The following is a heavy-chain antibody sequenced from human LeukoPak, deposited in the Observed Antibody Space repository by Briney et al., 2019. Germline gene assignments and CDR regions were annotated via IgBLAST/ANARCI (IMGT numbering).Heavy chain of an antibody. CDR1: GFXFSSHS. CDR3: ARRLTGGVTDFFDF. Sequence: GGSVRLSCAASGFXFSSHSISWVRQPPGEGLEWVAAISPSGDSTTYRDSVKGQFTISRDNSRNRLYLQMSTLTVEDTAIYYSARRLTGGVTDFFDFWGQGALVTVSS. CDR2: ISPSGDST. V-gene: IGHV3-23*01. J-gene: IGHJ4*02. D-gene: IGHD2-8*02.